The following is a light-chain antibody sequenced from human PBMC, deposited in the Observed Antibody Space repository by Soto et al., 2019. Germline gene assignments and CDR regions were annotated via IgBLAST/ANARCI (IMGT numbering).Light chain of an antibody. CDR3: QQYNNWPET. CDR1: QSVSSN. V-gene: IGKV3-15*01. CDR2: GAS. J-gene: IGKJ1*01. Sequence: EIVMTQSPATLSVSPGERATLSCRASQSVSSNLAWYQQKPGQAPRLLIYGASTRATGIPGRFSGSGSGTEFILTISSLQSEDFAVYYCQQYNNWPETFGQGTKVEIK.